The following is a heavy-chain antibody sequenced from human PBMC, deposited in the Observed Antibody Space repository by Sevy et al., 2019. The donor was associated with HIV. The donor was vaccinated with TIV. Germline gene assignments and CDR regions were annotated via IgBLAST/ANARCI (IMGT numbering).Heavy chain of an antibody. Sequence: ASVKVFCKASGYTFTGYYIHWVRQAPGQGLEWMGRISPMNGDTDYAQKFQGRVTMTRDTSISAAYLDVTRLRSDDTATYYCARAYCSDGSCYEGAYWGQGTLVTVSS. CDR2: ISPMNGDT. CDR3: ARAYCSDGSCYEGAY. J-gene: IGHJ4*02. V-gene: IGHV1-2*06. D-gene: IGHD2-15*01. CDR1: GYTFTGYY.